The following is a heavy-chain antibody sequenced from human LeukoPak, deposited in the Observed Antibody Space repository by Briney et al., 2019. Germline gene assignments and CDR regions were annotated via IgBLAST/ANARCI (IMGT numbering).Heavy chain of an antibody. CDR2: ISYDGSNK. CDR1: GFTFSSYG. D-gene: IGHD3-10*01. V-gene: IGHV3-30*18. CDR3: AKDRGYYYGSGSYDY. J-gene: IGHJ4*02. Sequence: GGSLRLSCAASGFTFSSYGMHWVRQAPGKGLEWVAVISYDGSNKYYADSVKGRFTISRDNSENTLYLQMNSLRAEDTAVYYCAKDRGYYYGSGSYDYWGQGTLVTVSS.